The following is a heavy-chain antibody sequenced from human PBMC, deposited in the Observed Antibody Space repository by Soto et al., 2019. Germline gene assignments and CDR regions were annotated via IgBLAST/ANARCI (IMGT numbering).Heavy chain of an antibody. CDR1: RYPLTSYG. V-gene: IGHV1-18*01. Sequence: GGPVKGSFTGSRYPLTSYGICWVRQAPGQGREWMGWISAYNRNTNYAQKLQGRVTMTTDTSTRTAYMELRSLRSDDAAVYYCARDDADRPADFDYWGQGTLVTVSS. J-gene: IGHJ4*02. CDR2: ISAYNRNT. D-gene: IGHD6-6*01. CDR3: ARDDADRPADFDY.